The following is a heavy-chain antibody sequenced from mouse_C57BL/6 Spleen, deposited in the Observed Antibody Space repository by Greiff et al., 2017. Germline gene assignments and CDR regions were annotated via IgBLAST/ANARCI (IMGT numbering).Heavy chain of an antibody. V-gene: IGHV5-4*01. D-gene: IGHD1-1*01. CDR1: GFTFSSYA. CDR3: ARGDYGSSFDY. CDR2: ISDGGSYT. J-gene: IGHJ2*01. Sequence: EVQLVESGGGLVKPGGSLKLSCAASGFTFSSYAMSWVRQTPEKRLEWVATISDGGSYTYYPDNVKGRFTISRDKAKNNLYLQMSHLKSEDTAMYYWARGDYGSSFDYWGQGTTLTVSS.